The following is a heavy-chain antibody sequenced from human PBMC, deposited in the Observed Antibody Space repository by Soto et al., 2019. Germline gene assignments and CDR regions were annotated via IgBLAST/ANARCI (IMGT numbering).Heavy chain of an antibody. CDR3: TKHYYFDS. CDR1: GFTFSNYA. J-gene: IGHJ4*02. V-gene: IGHV3-23*01. CDR2: INIVGGNT. Sequence: VQLLESGGGLVQPGGSLRLSCAASGFTFSNYAMSWVRQAPGKALEWVSSINIVGGNTNYADSVRGRFTMSRADSKNTVFLQINSLRAEDTAIYSCTKHYYFDSWGQGPLVTVSS.